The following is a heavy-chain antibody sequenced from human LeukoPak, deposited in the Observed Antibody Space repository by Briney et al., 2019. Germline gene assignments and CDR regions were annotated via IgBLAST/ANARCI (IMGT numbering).Heavy chain of an antibody. Sequence: SVEVSCKASGGTFNRYGFTWVRQAPGQGLEWMGGIIPFLGTPNYAQKFQGRVTITTDESTSTAYMEVSSLTSEDTAVYYCATTGQLVPDYYHYYMDVWGLGTTVTVSS. J-gene: IGHJ6*03. D-gene: IGHD6-6*01. V-gene: IGHV1-69*05. CDR1: GGTFNRYG. CDR2: IIPFLGTP. CDR3: ATTGQLVPDYYHYYMDV.